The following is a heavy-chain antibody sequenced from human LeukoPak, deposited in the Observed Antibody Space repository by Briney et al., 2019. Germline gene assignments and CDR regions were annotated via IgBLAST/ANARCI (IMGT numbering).Heavy chain of an antibody. V-gene: IGHV3-20*04. CDR3: ARSRHATYYYWYMDV. Sequence: PGGSLRLSCAASGFTFDDYGMTWVRQAPGKGLEWVSGINWNGGSTGYADSVKGRFTISRDNAKNSLYLQMNSLRAEDTALYYCARSRHATYYYWYMDVWGKGTTVTVSS. J-gene: IGHJ6*03. CDR1: GFTFDDYG. CDR2: INWNGGST. D-gene: IGHD2-15*01.